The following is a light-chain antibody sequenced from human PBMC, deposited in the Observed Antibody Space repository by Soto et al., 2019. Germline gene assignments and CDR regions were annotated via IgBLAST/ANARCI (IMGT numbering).Light chain of an antibody. V-gene: IGLV2-23*01. CDR2: EAT. CDR1: SSDVGSYNL. CDR3: CAYAGSGTVV. Sequence: QSALTQPASVSGSPEQSITISFTGTSSDVGSYNLVSWYQQEPGKAPKVMIYEATKRPSGVSNRFSGSKSGNTASLTISWLRDEDEADYYCCAYAGSGTVVFGGGTKVTVL. J-gene: IGLJ3*02.